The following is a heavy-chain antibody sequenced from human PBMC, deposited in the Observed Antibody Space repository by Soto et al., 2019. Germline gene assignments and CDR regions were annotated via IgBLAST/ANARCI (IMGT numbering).Heavy chain of an antibody. CDR2: IMPFFGSG. CDR3: ARDRAGYYSHLVY. V-gene: IGHV1-69*01. Sequence: QVYLVQSGAEVKKPGSSVKVSCKALRGTFTNYAFSWVRQAPGQGLEWMGGIMPFFGSGNYAQKFQGRINITADESTSSVYLELTSLRSEDTAVYYCARDRAGYYSHLVYWGQGTLVTVSS. D-gene: IGHD3-22*01. J-gene: IGHJ4*02. CDR1: RGTFTNYA.